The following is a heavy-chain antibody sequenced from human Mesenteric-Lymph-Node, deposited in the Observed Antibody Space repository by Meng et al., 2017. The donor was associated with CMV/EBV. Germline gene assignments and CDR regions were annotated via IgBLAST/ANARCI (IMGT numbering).Heavy chain of an antibody. D-gene: IGHD5-18*01. V-gene: IGHV4-39*01. CDR2: IYYSGSTY. J-gene: IGHJ4*02. CDR1: GGSISSSSYY. Sequence: QLKLQASGPGLGKPSVTLSVTCPVSGGSISSSSYYWGWIRQPPGKGLEWIGYIYYSGSTYYYNPSLKTRVTISVDTSKNQFSLKLSSVTAADTAVYYCARHSALLVTNFDYWGQGTLVTVSS. CDR3: ARHSALLVTNFDY.